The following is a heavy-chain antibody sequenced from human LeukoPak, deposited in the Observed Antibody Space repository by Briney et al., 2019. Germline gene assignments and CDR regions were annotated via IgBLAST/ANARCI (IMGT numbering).Heavy chain of an antibody. J-gene: IGHJ3*02. D-gene: IGHD2-2*01. Sequence: PSETLSLTCTVSGGSISSSNCYWGWIRQPPGKGLEWIGSIYYSGSTCYNPSLKSRVTISVDTSKKQFSLRLSSVTAADTAVYYCARSYCSSTSCYAVGAFDIWGQGILVTVSS. CDR1: GGSISSSNCY. CDR3: ARSYCSSTSCYAVGAFDI. CDR2: IYYSGST. V-gene: IGHV4-39*01.